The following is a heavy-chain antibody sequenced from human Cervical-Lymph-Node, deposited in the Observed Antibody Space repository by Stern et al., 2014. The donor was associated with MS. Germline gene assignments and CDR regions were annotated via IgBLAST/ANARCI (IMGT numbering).Heavy chain of an antibody. CDR3: AREGVEMATVVYDY. D-gene: IGHD5-24*01. Sequence: VQLEESGGGVVQPGRSLRLSCAASGFTFSRYAMHWVRQAPGKGLEWVAVISYDGRNKFHADSVKGRFTISRDYSNNTLYLQMNSLRTEDTAVYYCAREGVEMATVVYDYWGQGALVTVSS. V-gene: IGHV3-30*04. CDR1: GFTFSRYA. CDR2: ISYDGRNK. J-gene: IGHJ4*02.